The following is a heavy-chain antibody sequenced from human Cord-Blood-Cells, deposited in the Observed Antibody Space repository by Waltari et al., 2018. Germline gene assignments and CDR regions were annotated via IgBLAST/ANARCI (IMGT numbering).Heavy chain of an antibody. CDR2: INHSGST. J-gene: IGHJ6*02. Sequence: QVQLQQWGAGLLKPSETLSLTCAVYGGSFSGYYWSWILQPPGKGLEWIGEINHSGSTNYNPSLKSRVTISVDTSKNQFSLKLSSVTAADTAVYYCARGGGYYYDSSGYYYYYGMDVWGQGTTVTVSS. D-gene: IGHD3-22*01. V-gene: IGHV4-34*01. CDR1: GGSFSGYY. CDR3: ARGGGYYYDSSGYYYYYGMDV.